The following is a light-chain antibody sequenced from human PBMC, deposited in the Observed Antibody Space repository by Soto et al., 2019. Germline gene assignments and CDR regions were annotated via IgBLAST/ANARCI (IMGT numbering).Light chain of an antibody. Sequence: DIQMTQSPSSLSASVGDRVTITCQASQDISNYLNWYQQKPGKAPKLLIYDASNLETGVPSRFSGSVSGTDFTFNISSLQPEDIATYYCQQYDNLQGLTFGGGTKVEIK. CDR3: QQYDNLQGLT. V-gene: IGKV1-33*01. J-gene: IGKJ4*01. CDR1: QDISNY. CDR2: DAS.